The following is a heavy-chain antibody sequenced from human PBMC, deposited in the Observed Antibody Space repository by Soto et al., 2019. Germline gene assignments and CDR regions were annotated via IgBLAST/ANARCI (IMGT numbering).Heavy chain of an antibody. Sequence: PGGSLRLSSAASGFTFSSYGMHWVRQAPGKGLEWVAVIWYDGSNKYYADSVKGRFTISRDNSKNTLYLQMNSLRAEDTAVYYCAIDYLSVSGTYYDIPIDSWGQGTLVTVSS. CDR2: IWYDGSNK. CDR3: AIDYLSVSGTYYDIPIDS. J-gene: IGHJ4*02. D-gene: IGHD3-10*01. V-gene: IGHV3-33*01. CDR1: GFTFSSYG.